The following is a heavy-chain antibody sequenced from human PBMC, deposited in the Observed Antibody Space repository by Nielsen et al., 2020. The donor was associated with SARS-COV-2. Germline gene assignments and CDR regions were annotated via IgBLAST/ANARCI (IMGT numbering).Heavy chain of an antibody. D-gene: IGHD3-22*01. V-gene: IGHV3-23*01. CDR2: ISGSGGST. Sequence: GESLKISCAASGFTFSSYAMSWVRQAPGKGLEWVSAISGSGGSTYYADSVKGRFTISRDNSKNTLYLQMNSLRAEDTAVYYCAKDPDDYYDSSGYYPDAFDIWGQGTMVTVSS. J-gene: IGHJ3*02. CDR1: GFTFSSYA. CDR3: AKDPDDYYDSSGYYPDAFDI.